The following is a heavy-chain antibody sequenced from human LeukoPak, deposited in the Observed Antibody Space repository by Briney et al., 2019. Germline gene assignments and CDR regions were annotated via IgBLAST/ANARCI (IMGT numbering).Heavy chain of an antibody. J-gene: IGHJ4*02. CDR2: ISASGSGT. V-gene: IGHV3-23*01. Sequence: GGSLRLSCAVSGLTFSSYSMSWVRQAPGEGLDWASCISASGSGTYYADSLKGRFTISRDNSKNTLYLQMNNLRVEDTAVYYCAPDYYDSSGYWGQGTLVTVSS. CDR3: APDYYDSSGY. CDR1: GLTFSSYS. D-gene: IGHD3-22*01.